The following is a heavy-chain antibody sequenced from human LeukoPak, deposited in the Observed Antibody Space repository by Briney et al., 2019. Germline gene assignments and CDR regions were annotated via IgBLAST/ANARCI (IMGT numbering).Heavy chain of an antibody. CDR2: ISAGNGNT. V-gene: IGHV1-3*01. D-gene: IGHD6-19*01. CDR1: GYTFTSYA. Sequence: VASVKVSCKASGYTFTSYAMHWVRQAPGQRLEWMGWISAGNGNTKYSQKFQGRVTITRDTSASTAYMELSSLRSEDTAVYYCARGSAGQWLVRVYFQHWGQGTLVTVSS. J-gene: IGHJ1*01. CDR3: ARGSAGQWLVRVYFQH.